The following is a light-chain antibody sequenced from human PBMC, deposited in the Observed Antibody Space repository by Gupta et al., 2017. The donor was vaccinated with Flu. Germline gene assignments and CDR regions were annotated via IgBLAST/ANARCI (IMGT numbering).Light chain of an antibody. J-gene: IGLJ3*02. Sequence: SSALTQAPAISVALGQTVRITCQGDSLRSSSASWYRQKPGQAPVLVIYDKNNRPSGIPDRISASSSGDTASLTITGAQAEDEADYYCNSRDTSGYHLVFGGGTKLTVL. CDR2: DKN. CDR1: SLRSSS. V-gene: IGLV3-19*01. CDR3: NSRDTSGYHLV.